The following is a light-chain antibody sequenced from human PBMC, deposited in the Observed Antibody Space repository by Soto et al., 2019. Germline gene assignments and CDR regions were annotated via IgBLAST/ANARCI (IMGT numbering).Light chain of an antibody. CDR3: SSYTSSRAYV. J-gene: IGLJ1*01. V-gene: IGLV2-14*01. Sequence: QSALTQPASVSGSPGQSITISCTGTSSDVGGYNYVSWYQQQSGKAPKLMIHEVSNRPSGVSNRFSGSKSGNTASLTISGLRAEDEADYYCSSYTSSRAYVFAIGTKVTVL. CDR1: SSDVGGYNY. CDR2: EVS.